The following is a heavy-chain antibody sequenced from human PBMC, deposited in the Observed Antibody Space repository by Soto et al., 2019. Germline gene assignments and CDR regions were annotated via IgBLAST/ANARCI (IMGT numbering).Heavy chain of an antibody. CDR1: GFTFSAYS. CDR3: VRDADTVPPGQPVVHGDY. V-gene: IGHV3-48*01. CDR2: IGTSGSPT. Sequence: DVQLVESGGGLVQPGGSLRLSCVVSGFTFSAYSMNWVRQSPGKGLEWLAYIGTSGSPTYYADSVKGRFTISRDNARNSLYLHMSSLRADDTAVYYCVRDADTVPPGQPVVHGDYWGQGTLVTVSS. J-gene: IGHJ4*02. D-gene: IGHD5-18*01.